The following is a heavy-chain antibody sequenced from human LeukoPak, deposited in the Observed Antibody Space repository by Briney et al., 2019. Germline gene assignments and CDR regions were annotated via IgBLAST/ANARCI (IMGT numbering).Heavy chain of an antibody. CDR1: GFTFEDYA. CDR3: AELGITMIGGV. J-gene: IGHJ6*04. Sequence: GSLRLSCAASGFTFEDYAMHWVRQAPGKGLEWVSGISSSGSTIYYADSVKGRFTISRDNAKNSLYLQMNSLRAEDTAVYYCAELGITMIGGVWGKGTTVTISS. V-gene: IGHV3-48*03. CDR2: ISSSGSTI. D-gene: IGHD3-10*02.